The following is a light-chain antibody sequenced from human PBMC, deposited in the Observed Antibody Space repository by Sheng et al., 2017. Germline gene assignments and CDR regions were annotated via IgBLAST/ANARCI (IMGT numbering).Light chain of an antibody. V-gene: IGKV3-15*01. CDR2: DAS. CDR3: LQYNSWPPYS. J-gene: IGKJ2*03. Sequence: IVMTQSPATLSVSPGERATLSCRASLTVYSNLAWYQQKPGQAPRLLIYDASTRADLVSHARFSGSGSGTEFTLTINSLQSEDFAVYYCLQYNSWPPYSFGQGTELEIK. CDR1: LTVYSN.